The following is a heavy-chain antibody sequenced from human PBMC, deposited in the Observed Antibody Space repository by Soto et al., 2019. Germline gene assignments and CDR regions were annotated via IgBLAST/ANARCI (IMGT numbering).Heavy chain of an antibody. CDR2: ISAYNGDT. V-gene: IGHV1-18*01. Sequence: QVQLLQSGAEVKKPGASVKVSCKASGYTFTNYGITWVRQAPGQGREWMGWISAYNGDTHYTQRIQGRVTMTTDTATSTAYMELRGLRSDDTAVYYCARVQQLVCYFYFYKDVWGKGTTVTVSS. D-gene: IGHD6-6*01. J-gene: IGHJ6*03. CDR1: GYTFTNYG. CDR3: ARVQQLVCYFYFYKDV.